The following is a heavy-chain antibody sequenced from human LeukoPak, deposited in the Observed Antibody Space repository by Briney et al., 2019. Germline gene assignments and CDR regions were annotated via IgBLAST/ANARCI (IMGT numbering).Heavy chain of an antibody. Sequence: GESLKISCKGSGYSFTSYWIGWVRQMPGKGLEWMGVIYPGDSDTRYSPSFQGQVTISADKSISTAYLQWSSLKASDTAMYYCARHSSQSGSYALEVDYWGQGTLVTVSS. J-gene: IGHJ4*02. CDR3: ARHSSQSGSYALEVDY. CDR2: IYPGDSDT. D-gene: IGHD1-26*01. V-gene: IGHV5-51*01. CDR1: GYSFTSYW.